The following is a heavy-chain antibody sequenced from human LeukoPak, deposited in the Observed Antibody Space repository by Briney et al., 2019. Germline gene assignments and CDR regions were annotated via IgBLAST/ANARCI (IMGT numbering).Heavy chain of an antibody. CDR1: GDSVSSNSAA. CDR3: ARESGSYYGGNSGWFDP. D-gene: IGHD4-23*01. Sequence: SQTLSLTCAIAGDSVSSNSAAWNWIRQSPSRGVEWMGRTYYSSKWYNDYAVSVKSRITINPDTSKNQFSLQLNSVTPEDTAVYYCARESGSYYGGNSGWFDPWGQGTLVTVSS. J-gene: IGHJ5*02. CDR2: TYYSSKWYN. V-gene: IGHV6-1*01.